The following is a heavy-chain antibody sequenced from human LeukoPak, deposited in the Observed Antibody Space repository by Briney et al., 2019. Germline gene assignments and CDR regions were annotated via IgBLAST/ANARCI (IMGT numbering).Heavy chain of an antibody. CDR1: GFTVSRNY. V-gene: IGHV3-66*02. J-gene: IGHJ4*02. D-gene: IGHD6-13*01. CDR3: ATGTSSSWLPLDY. Sequence: GGSLRLSCAASGFTVSRNYMSWVRQAPGKGLEWVSVIYSGGSTYYADSVRGRFTISRDNSKNTLYLQMNSLRAEDTAVYYCATGTSSSWLPLDYWGQGTLVTVSS. CDR2: IYSGGST.